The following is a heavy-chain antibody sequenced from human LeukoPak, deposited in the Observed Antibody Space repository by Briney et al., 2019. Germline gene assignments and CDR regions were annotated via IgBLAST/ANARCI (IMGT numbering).Heavy chain of an antibody. CDR1: GYSFTTYW. V-gene: IGHV5-51*01. J-gene: IGHJ4*02. CDR3: ARHLSSTSCFDY. CDR2: IYPGDSDT. D-gene: IGHD2-2*01. Sequence: GESLHISCQGSGYSFTTYWIGWVRQMPGKGLEWIGIIYPGDSDTRYSPSFQGQVTISADKSISTAYLQWSSLKASDTAMYYCARHLSSTSCFDYWGQGTLVTVSS.